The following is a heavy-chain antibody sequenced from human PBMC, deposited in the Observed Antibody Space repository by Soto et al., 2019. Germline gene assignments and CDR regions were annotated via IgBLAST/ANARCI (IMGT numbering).Heavy chain of an antibody. CDR1: GYTFRSYG. CDR3: ARDWSRYYDNSGLIWFY. V-gene: IGHV1-18*04. CDR2: ISAYNGDT. J-gene: IGHJ4*02. Sequence: QIQLVQSGGEVKKPGASVKVSCKASGYTFRSYGISGVRQAPGQGLEWVGWISAYNGDTHYAPKFQDRITLTTETSTDTAYMELRSLRLDDTAVYYCARDWSRYYDNSGLIWFYWGQGSLVTVSS. D-gene: IGHD3-22*01.